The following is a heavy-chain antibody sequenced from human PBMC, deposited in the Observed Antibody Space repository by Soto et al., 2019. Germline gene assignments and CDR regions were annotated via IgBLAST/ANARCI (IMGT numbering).Heavy chain of an antibody. CDR3: ARDKDYDSSGYYYSY. J-gene: IGHJ4*02. Sequence: ASVKVSCKASGYTFTSYYMHWVRQAPGQGLEWMGIINPSGGSTSYAQKLQSRVTMTRDTSTSTVYKELSSLRTKDTAVYYCARDKDYDSSGYYYSYWGQGTLVTVSS. V-gene: IGHV1-46*01. CDR1: GYTFTSYY. D-gene: IGHD3-22*01. CDR2: INPSGGST.